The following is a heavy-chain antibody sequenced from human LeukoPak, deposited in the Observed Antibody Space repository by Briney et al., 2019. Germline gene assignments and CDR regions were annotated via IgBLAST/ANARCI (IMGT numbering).Heavy chain of an antibody. CDR3: ARGLWNGDYRKRGYNWFDP. D-gene: IGHD4-17*01. CDR2: INPNSGGT. CDR1: GYTFTGYY. V-gene: IGHV1-2*02. Sequence: ASVKVSCKASGYTFTGYYMHWVPQAPGQGLEWMGWINPNSGGTNYAQKFQGRVTMTRDTSISTAYMELSRLRSDDTAVYYCARGLWNGDYRKRGYNWFDPWGQGTLVTVSS. J-gene: IGHJ5*02.